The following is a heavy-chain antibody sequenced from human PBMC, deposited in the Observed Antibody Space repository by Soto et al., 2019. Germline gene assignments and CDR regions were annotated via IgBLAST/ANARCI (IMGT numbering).Heavy chain of an antibody. CDR2: IIPIFGTA. Sequence: QVQLVQSGAEVKKPGSSVKVSCKASGGTFSSYAINWVRQAPGQGLEWMGGIIPIFGTANYAQKFQGRVTITADKSTTTAYMELRSLRSEDTAVYYCASSPPPTVTMYSRYFDLWAVAPWSLSPQ. CDR1: GGTFSSYA. J-gene: IGHJ2*01. V-gene: IGHV1-69*14. D-gene: IGHD4-17*01. CDR3: ASSPPPTVTMYSRYFDL.